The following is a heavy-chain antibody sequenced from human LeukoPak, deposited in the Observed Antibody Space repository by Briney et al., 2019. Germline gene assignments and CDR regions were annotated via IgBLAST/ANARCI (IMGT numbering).Heavy chain of an antibody. V-gene: IGHV4-59*01. J-gene: IGHJ5*02. Sequence: PSETLSLTCTVSGGSISSYYWSWIRQPPGKGLEWIGYIYYSGSTNYNPSLKSRVTISVDTSKNQFSLKLSSVTAADTAVYYCAKDQNWNVDDTYNWFDPWGQGTLVTVSS. CDR2: IYYSGST. D-gene: IGHD1-1*01. CDR1: GGSISSYY. CDR3: AKDQNWNVDDTYNWFDP.